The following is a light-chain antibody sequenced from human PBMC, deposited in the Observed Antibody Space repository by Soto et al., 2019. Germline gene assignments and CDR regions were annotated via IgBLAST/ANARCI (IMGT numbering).Light chain of an antibody. J-gene: IGKJ4*01. CDR1: QTINNN. CDR3: QQYHNYLLT. V-gene: IGKV3-15*01. Sequence: IVLTQSPATLSVSPGETVTLSCKASQTINNNLAWYQQKVGQAPRLLIYGTSTRATGVPASFSGSGSGTEFTLTISSLQSEDFAVYYCQQYHNYLLTVGGGTKVEIK. CDR2: GTS.